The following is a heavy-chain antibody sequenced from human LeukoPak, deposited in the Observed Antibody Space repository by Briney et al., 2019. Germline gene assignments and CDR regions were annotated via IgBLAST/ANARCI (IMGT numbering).Heavy chain of an antibody. CDR3: ARGATDVTRWFDP. Sequence: GGSLRLSCAASGFTFSNCAIHWVRQTPGKGLEWVAVISYDGSNKYYADSMKGRFTISRDNSKNTLYLQMNSLRAEDTAVYYCARGATDVTRWFDPWGQGTRVTVSS. CDR1: GFTFSNCA. J-gene: IGHJ5*02. D-gene: IGHD1-1*01. V-gene: IGHV3-30*04. CDR2: ISYDGSNK.